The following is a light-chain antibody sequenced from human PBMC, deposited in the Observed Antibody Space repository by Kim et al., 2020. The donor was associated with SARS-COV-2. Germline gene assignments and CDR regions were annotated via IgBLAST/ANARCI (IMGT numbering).Light chain of an antibody. CDR2: LGS. V-gene: IGKV2-28*01. CDR1: QSLLHSNGYNY. Sequence: GEPASISCRSSQSLLHSNGYNYLDWYLQKPGQSPQLLIYLGSNRASGVPDRFSGSGSGTDFTLKISRVEAEDVGVYYCMQALHTYTFGQGTKLEI. CDR3: MQALHTYT. J-gene: IGKJ2*01.